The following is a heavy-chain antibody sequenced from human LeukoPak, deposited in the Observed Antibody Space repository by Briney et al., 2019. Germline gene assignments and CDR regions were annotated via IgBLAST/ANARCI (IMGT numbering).Heavy chain of an antibody. D-gene: IGHD2-2*02. Sequence: PSQTLSLTCTVSGGSISSGGYYWSWIRQPPGKGLEWIGEIYHSGSTNYNPSLKSRVTISVDKSKNQFSLKLSSVTAADTAVYYCARGVVVPAAIGGPDAFDIWGQGTMVTVSS. J-gene: IGHJ3*02. CDR2: IYHSGST. CDR3: ARGVVVPAAIGGPDAFDI. CDR1: GGSISSGGYY. V-gene: IGHV4-30-2*01.